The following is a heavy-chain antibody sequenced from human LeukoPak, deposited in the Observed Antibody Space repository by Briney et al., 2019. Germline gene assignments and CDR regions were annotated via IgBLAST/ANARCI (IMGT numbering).Heavy chain of an antibody. V-gene: IGHV4-59*08. CDR1: GGSVSNYY. J-gene: IGHJ5*02. D-gene: IGHD3-22*01. CDR3: ARHGVDYSDSSGAIDP. CDR2: VYYTGST. Sequence: PSETLSLTCSVSGGSVSNYYWSWIRQPPGKGLEWIGYVYYTGSTNYNPSLKSRVTISVDTSKNQFSLKLSSVTAADTAVYYCARHGVDYSDSSGAIDPWGQGTLVTVSS.